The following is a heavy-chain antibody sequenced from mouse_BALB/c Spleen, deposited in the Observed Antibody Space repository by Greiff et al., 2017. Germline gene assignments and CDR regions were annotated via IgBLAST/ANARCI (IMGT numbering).Heavy chain of an antibody. CDR3: ARALYYDFTWFAY. J-gene: IGHJ3*01. D-gene: IGHD2-4*01. Sequence: EVKVEESGGGLVKPGGSLKLSCAASGFTFSSYAMSWVRQTPEKRLEWVASISSGGSTYYPDSVKGRFTISRDNARNILYLQMSSLRSEDTAMYYCARALYYDFTWFAYWGQGTLVTVSA. V-gene: IGHV5-6-5*01. CDR1: GFTFSSYA. CDR2: ISSGGST.